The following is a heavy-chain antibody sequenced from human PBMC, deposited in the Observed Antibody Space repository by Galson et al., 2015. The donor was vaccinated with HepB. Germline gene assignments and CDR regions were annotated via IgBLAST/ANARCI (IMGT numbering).Heavy chain of an antibody. D-gene: IGHD2-2*01. Sequence: SVKVSCKASGYTFTGYYIHWVRQAPGQGFEWMGRINPDRGGTEYAQKFQGRVTMTRETFISTVYMDLRRLRSDDTAVYYCARINGVFCSSTTCRPDYWGQGTLVTVSS. V-gene: IGHV1-2*06. CDR3: ARINGVFCSSTTCRPDY. J-gene: IGHJ4*02. CDR2: INPDRGGT. CDR1: GYTFTGYY.